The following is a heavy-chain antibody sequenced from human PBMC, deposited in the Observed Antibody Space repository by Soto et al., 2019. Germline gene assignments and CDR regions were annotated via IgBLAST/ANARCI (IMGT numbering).Heavy chain of an antibody. J-gene: IGHJ6*02. CDR3: ARTRSFTLGFYYDGMDV. Sequence: GESLKISCGGSGYSFTVYWIAWVRQMPGKGLEWMGIIYPGDSDTRYSPSFQGQVTISADKSISTVYLQWSSLKASDTAIYYCARTRSFTLGFYYDGMDVWGQGTTVTVSS. CDR1: GYSFTVYW. V-gene: IGHV5-51*01. D-gene: IGHD6-6*01. CDR2: IYPGDSDT.